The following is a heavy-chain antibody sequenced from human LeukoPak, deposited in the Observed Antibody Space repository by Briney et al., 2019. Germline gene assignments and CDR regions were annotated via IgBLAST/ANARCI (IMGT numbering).Heavy chain of an antibody. CDR3: ARDVGGGDTFDY. V-gene: IGHV3-30*03. CDR1: GFTFSTYN. J-gene: IGHJ4*02. D-gene: IGHD2-21*02. Sequence: PGGSLRLSCAASGFTFSTYNMNWVRQAPGKGLEWVAVISYDGSDKYYADSVKGRFTISRDNSKNTLFLQMNSLRAEDTAVYFCARDVGGGDTFDYWGQGTLVTVSS. CDR2: ISYDGSDK.